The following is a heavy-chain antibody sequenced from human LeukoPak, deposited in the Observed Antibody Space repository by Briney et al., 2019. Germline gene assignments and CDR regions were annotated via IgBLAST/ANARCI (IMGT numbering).Heavy chain of an antibody. D-gene: IGHD2-2*01. J-gene: IGHJ3*02. V-gene: IGHV3-11*04. CDR1: GFTFSDYN. CDR2: ISRSGSTK. CDR3: ARDGYCSSTSCYAPNDAFDI. Sequence: PGGSLRLSCAASGFTFSDYNMRWIRQAPGKGLEWVSSISRSGSTKYYADSVKGRFTISRDNAKNSLYLQMNSLRAEDTAVYYCARDGYCSSTSCYAPNDAFDIWGQGTMVTVSS.